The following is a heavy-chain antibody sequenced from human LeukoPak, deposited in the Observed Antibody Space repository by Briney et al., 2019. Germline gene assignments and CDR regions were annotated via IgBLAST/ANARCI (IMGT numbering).Heavy chain of an antibody. Sequence: SETLSLTCAVSGGSISSGGYSGSWIRQPPGKGLEWIGYIYHSGSTYYNPSRKSRVTISVDRSKNQFSLKLSSVTAADAAVYYCASSSHRAKYNWHDRWAYFDYWGQGTLVTVSS. CDR3: ASSSHRAKYNWHDRWAYFDY. CDR2: IYHSGST. J-gene: IGHJ4*02. D-gene: IGHD1-20*01. V-gene: IGHV4-30-2*01. CDR1: GGSISSGGYS.